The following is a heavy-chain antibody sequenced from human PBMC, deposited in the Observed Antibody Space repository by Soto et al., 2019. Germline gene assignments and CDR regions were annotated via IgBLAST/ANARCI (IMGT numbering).Heavy chain of an antibody. D-gene: IGHD3-22*01. CDR2: INHSGST. CDR3: ARDGRDSSGYYGIDY. CDR1: GGSFSGYY. Sequence: QVQLQQWGAGLLKPSETLSLTCAVYGGSFSGYYWSWIRQPPGKGLEWIGEINHSGSTNYNPSLKSRVTIXXDXSXXQFSLKLSSVTAADTAVYYCARDGRDSSGYYGIDYWGQGTLVTVSS. V-gene: IGHV4-34*01. J-gene: IGHJ4*02.